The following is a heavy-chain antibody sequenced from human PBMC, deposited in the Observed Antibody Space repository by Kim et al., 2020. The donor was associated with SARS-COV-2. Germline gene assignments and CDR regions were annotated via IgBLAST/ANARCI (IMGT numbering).Heavy chain of an antibody. CDR3: ARGVGASSDAFDI. J-gene: IGHJ3*02. D-gene: IGHD1-26*01. V-gene: IGHV1-46*01. Sequence: AQTFKGRVTMTRDTSTRTVYMELSSLRSEDTAVYYCARGVGASSDAFDIWGQGTMVTVSS.